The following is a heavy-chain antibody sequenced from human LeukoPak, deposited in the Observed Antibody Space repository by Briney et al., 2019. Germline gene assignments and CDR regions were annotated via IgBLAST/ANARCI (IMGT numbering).Heavy chain of an antibody. V-gene: IGHV4-39*01. D-gene: IGHD2-2*03. CDR3: ARHGFPANWFDP. CDR1: GGSISSSSYY. Sequence: PSETLSLTCTVSGGSISSSSYYWGWIRQPPGKGLEWIGSIYYSGGTYYNPSLKSRVTISVDTSKNQFSLKLSSVTAADTAVYYCARHGFPANWFDPWGQGTLVTVSS. CDR2: IYYSGGT. J-gene: IGHJ5*02.